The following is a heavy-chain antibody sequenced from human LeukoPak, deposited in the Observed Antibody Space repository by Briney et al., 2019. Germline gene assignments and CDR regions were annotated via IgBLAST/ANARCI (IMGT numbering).Heavy chain of an antibody. CDR3: AKEYCSNSVCHSLDY. J-gene: IGHJ4*02. V-gene: IGHV3-30*18. Sequence: GGSLRLSCAASGFTFSSSGMHWVRQAPGKGLEWVAVISYDGSNKYYADSVKGRFAFSRDNSKNTLYLQMNSLRAEDTAVYYCAKEYCSNSVCHSLDYWGQGTLVTVSS. CDR2: ISYDGSNK. D-gene: IGHD2-8*01. CDR1: GFTFSSSG.